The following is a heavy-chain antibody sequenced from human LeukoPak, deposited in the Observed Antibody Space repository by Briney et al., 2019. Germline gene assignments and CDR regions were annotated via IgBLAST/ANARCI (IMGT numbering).Heavy chain of an antibody. Sequence: SETLSLTCTVSGGSISSSSYYSGWLRQLPGKGLEWIGSIYYSGSTYYNPSLKSRVTISVDTSKNQFSLKLSSVTAADTAVYYCAGGVLAYYYYYYGMDVWGQGTTVTVSS. J-gene: IGHJ6*02. CDR1: GGSISSSSYY. CDR2: IYYSGST. D-gene: IGHD3-3*01. CDR3: AGGVLAYYYYYYGMDV. V-gene: IGHV4-39*01.